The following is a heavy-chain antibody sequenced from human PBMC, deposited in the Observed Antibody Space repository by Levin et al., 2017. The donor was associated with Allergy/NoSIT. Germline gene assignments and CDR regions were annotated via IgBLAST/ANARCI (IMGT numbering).Heavy chain of an antibody. CDR1: GFTFSDYY. D-gene: IGHD4-17*01. CDR2: TRNKANSYTT. J-gene: IGHJ4*02. V-gene: IGHV3-72*01. CDR3: TRVRGKAVTTNYFDY. Sequence: GESLKISCAASGFTFSDYYMDWVRQAPGKGLEWVGRTRNKANSYTTEYAASVKGRFTISRDDSKNSLYLQLNSLKTEDTAVYYCTRVRGKAVTTNYFDYWGQGTLVTVSS.